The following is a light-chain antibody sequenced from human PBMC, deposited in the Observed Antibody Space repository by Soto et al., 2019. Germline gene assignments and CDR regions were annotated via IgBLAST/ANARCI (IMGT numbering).Light chain of an antibody. CDR3: QQYDSSPRT. Sequence: EIVLTQSPGTLSLSPGKRATLSCRASQSVSSSYLVWYQQKPGQAPRLLISGASRRAAGIPDRFSGSGSGTDFTLTISRLESEDIAVYYCQQYDSSPRTFGQGTKVDIK. J-gene: IGKJ1*01. CDR1: QSVSSSY. V-gene: IGKV3-20*01. CDR2: GAS.